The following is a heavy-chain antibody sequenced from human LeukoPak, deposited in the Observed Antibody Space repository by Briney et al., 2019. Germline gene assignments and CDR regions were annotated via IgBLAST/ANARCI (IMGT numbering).Heavy chain of an antibody. V-gene: IGHV1-24*01. J-gene: IGHJ4*02. Sequence: LGASVKVSCKVSGYTLTELSMHWVRQAPGKGLEWMGGFDPEDGETIYAQKFQGRVTMTEDTSTDTAYMELSSLRSEDTAVYYCARDLLVRGVRPFDYWGQGTLVTVSS. D-gene: IGHD3-10*01. CDR1: GYTLTELS. CDR3: ARDLLVRGVRPFDY. CDR2: FDPEDGET.